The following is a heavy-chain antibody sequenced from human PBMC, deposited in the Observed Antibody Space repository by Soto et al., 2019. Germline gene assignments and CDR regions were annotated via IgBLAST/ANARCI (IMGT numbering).Heavy chain of an antibody. CDR3: ATNYGSGSAHFDN. CDR1: GDTFNFYT. Sequence: QVQLVQSGAEVKKPGSSVKVSCTASGDTFNFYTISWVRQAPGQGLEWMGRIIPMLGMSNYAQNFQGRVTMIADQSTSTAYMELSRLRSEDTALYYCATNYGSGSAHFDNWGQGTLVTVSS. J-gene: IGHJ4*02. CDR2: IIPMLGMS. D-gene: IGHD3-10*01. V-gene: IGHV1-69*02.